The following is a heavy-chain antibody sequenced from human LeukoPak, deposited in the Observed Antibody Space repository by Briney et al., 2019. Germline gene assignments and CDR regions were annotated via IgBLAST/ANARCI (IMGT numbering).Heavy chain of an antibody. CDR2: MSPNSGNT. CDR1: GYTFTSYD. Sequence: GASVKVSCKASGYTFTSYDINWVRQATGQGLEWLGWMSPNSGNTGYAQKFQGRVTMTRNTSISTAYMELSSLRSEDTAVYYCARARWSLGATDYWGQGTLVTVSS. D-gene: IGHD1-26*01. J-gene: IGHJ4*02. V-gene: IGHV1-8*01. CDR3: ARARWSLGATDY.